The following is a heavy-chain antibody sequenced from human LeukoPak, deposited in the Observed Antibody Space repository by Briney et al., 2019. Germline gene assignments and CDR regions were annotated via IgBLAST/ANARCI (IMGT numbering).Heavy chain of an antibody. J-gene: IGHJ4*02. CDR2: INPSGGST. CDR1: GYTFTSYY. CDR3: ARVVHITMIVVVADY. D-gene: IGHD3-22*01. Sequence: ASVKVSCKASGYTFTSYYMHWVRQAPGQGLEWMGIINPSGGSTSYAQKFQGRVTMTRDTSTSTVYMELSSLRSDDTAVYYCARVVHITMIVVVADYWGQGTLVTVSS. V-gene: IGHV1-46*01.